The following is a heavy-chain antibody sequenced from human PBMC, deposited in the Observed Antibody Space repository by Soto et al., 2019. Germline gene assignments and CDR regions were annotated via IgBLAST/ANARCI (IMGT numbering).Heavy chain of an antibody. CDR3: AKDVGDIVVVVAAIEFPY. Sequence: GGSLRLSCAASGFTFSSYGMHWVRQAPGKGLEWVAVISYDGSNKYYADSVKGRFTISRDNSKNTLYLQMNSLRAEDTAVYYCAKDVGDIVVVVAAIEFPYWGQGTLVTVSS. CDR2: ISYDGSNK. V-gene: IGHV3-30*18. D-gene: IGHD2-15*01. CDR1: GFTFSSYG. J-gene: IGHJ4*02.